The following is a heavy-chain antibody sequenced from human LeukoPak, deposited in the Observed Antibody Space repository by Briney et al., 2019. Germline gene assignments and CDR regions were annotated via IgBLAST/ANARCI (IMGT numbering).Heavy chain of an antibody. Sequence: SGGSLRLSCEASGFTVSSDFMSRVRQAPGEGPEWVSLIASDGPIYYADSVKGRFTISRDNFKNTVYLQMSSLTSEDTAVYYCVTARGEVWGQGTIVTVSS. CDR1: GFTVSSDF. CDR2: IASDGPI. D-gene: IGHD7-27*01. J-gene: IGHJ3*01. V-gene: IGHV3-53*01. CDR3: VTARGEV.